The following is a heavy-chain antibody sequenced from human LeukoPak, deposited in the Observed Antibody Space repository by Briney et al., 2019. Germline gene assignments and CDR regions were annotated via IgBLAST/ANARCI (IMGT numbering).Heavy chain of an antibody. D-gene: IGHD2-2*01. J-gene: IGHJ4*02. CDR2: IYYSGST. CDR1: GGSISSSSYY. CDR3: ARRSIDIVVVPAAHNFDY. V-gene: IGHV4-39*01. Sequence: SETLSLTCTVSGGSISSSSYYRGWIRQPPGKGLEWIGSIYYSGSTYYNPSLKSRVTISVDTSKNQFSLKLSSVTAADTAVYYRARRSIDIVVVPAAHNFDYWGQGTLVTVSS.